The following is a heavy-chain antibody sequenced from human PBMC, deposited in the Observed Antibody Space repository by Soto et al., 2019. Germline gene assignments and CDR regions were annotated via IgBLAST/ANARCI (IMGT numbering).Heavy chain of an antibody. D-gene: IGHD6-19*01. V-gene: IGHV4-61*01. CDR1: GGSVSSGSYY. J-gene: IGHJ6*02. CDR2: IYYSGST. CDR3: ARGIEGWYQGRYYYGMDV. Sequence: QVQLQESGPGLVKPSETLSLTCTVSGGSVSSGSYYWSWIRQPPGKGLEWIGYIYYSGSTNYNPSRRIRVHLSVEPSKNQFPLKLSSVTAADTAVYYCARGIEGWYQGRYYYGMDVWGQGTTVTVSS.